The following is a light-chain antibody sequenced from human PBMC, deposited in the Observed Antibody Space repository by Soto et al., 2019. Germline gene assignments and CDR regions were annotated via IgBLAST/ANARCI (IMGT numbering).Light chain of an antibody. CDR2: DAS. J-gene: IGKJ2*01. Sequence: DIVLTQSPATLSLSPGERATLSCRASQSVSSYLAWYQQKPAQAPRLLIYDASNRATGIPARFSGSGSGTDFTLTISSLGPEDSAVYYCHQRINWPRTFGQGTKLEIK. CDR1: QSVSSY. CDR3: HQRINWPRT. V-gene: IGKV3-11*01.